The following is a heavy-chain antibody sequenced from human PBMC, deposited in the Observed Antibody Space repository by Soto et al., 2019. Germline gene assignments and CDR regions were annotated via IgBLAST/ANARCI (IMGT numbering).Heavy chain of an antibody. D-gene: IGHD3-10*01. Sequence: ASVKVSFKTPVYTSTGYGHSGVLQSTVQGLEWMGWISACNGNTNYAQKLQGRVTMTTDSSTSTAYMELRRLRFDYTVVYCCARDQVLIHSGRDDWGQGTLVTVSS. CDR2: ISACNGNT. CDR1: VYTSTGYG. CDR3: ARDQVLIHSGRDD. V-gene: IGHV1-18*01. J-gene: IGHJ4*02.